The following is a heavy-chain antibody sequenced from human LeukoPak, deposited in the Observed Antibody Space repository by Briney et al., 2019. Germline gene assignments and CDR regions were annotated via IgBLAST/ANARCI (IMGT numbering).Heavy chain of an antibody. V-gene: IGHV3-30-3*01. CDR1: GFTFSSYA. D-gene: IGHD2-15*01. Sequence: GGSLRLSCAASGFTFSSYAMHWVRQAPGKGLEWVAVISYDGSNKYYADSVKGRFTISRDNSKNTLYLQMNSLRAEDTAVYYCARAEDCSGGSCYPSMDVWGQGTTVTVSS. CDR2: ISYDGSNK. J-gene: IGHJ6*02. CDR3: ARAEDCSGGSCYPSMDV.